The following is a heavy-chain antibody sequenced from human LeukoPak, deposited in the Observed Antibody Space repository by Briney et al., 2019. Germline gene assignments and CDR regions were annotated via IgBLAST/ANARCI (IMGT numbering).Heavy chain of an antibody. J-gene: IGHJ6*03. CDR2: MNPNSGNT. CDR1: GYTFTSYD. Sequence: ASVTVSCKASGYTFTSYDINWVRQAPGQGLEWMGWMNPNSGNTVYAQKFQGRVTMTRNTSISTAYMELSSLRSEDTAVYYCARASLHYCSSTSCYLKYYYMDVWGKGTTVTVSS. CDR3: ARASLHYCSSTSCYLKYYYMDV. V-gene: IGHV1-8*01. D-gene: IGHD2-2*01.